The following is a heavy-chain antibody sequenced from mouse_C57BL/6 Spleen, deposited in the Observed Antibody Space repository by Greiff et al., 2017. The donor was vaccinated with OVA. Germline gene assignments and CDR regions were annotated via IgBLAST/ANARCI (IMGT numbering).Heavy chain of an antibody. Sequence: QVQLQQSGPELVKPGASVKISCKASGYSFTSYYIHWVKQRPGQGLEWIGWIYPGSGNTKYNEKFKGKATLTADTSSSTAYMQLSSLTSEDSAVYYCARSYDYVYYYAMDYWGQGTSVTVSS. CDR3: ARSYDYVYYYAMDY. CDR2: IYPGSGNT. CDR1: GYSFTSYY. J-gene: IGHJ4*01. D-gene: IGHD2-4*01. V-gene: IGHV1-66*01.